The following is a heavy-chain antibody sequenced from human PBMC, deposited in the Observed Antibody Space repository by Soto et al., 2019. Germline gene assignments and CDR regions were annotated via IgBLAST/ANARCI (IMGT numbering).Heavy chain of an antibody. D-gene: IGHD3-9*01. Sequence: GSLRLSCAASGFTFSSYAMSWVRQAPGKGLEWVSAISGSGGSTYYADSVKGRFTISRDNSKNTLYLQMNSLRAEDTAVYYCAKDARSYDILTGYSYFYYYYYMDVWGKGTTVTVSS. CDR2: ISGSGGST. CDR3: AKDARSYDILTGYSYFYYYYYMDV. CDR1: GFTFSSYA. V-gene: IGHV3-23*01. J-gene: IGHJ6*03.